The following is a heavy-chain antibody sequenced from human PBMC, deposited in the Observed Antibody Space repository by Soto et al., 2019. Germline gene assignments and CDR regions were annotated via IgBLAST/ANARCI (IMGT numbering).Heavy chain of an antibody. V-gene: IGHV3-30*03. CDR2: ISYDGSNK. CDR3: ARAITMVWFDP. J-gene: IGHJ5*02. D-gene: IGHD3-10*01. CDR1: GFTFSSYG. Sequence: GESLKISCAASGFTFSSYGMHWVRQAPGKGLEWVAVISYDGSNKYYADSVKGRFTISRDNSKNTLYLQMNSLRAEDTAVYYCARAITMVWFDPWGQGTLVTVSS.